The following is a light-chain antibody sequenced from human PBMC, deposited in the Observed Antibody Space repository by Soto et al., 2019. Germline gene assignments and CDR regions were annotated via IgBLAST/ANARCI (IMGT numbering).Light chain of an antibody. CDR2: AAS. J-gene: IGKJ1*01. CDR3: QKYNSAPWT. V-gene: IGKV1-27*01. Sequence: DIQMTQSPSSLSASVGDRVTITCRASQGISNYLAWYQQKPGKVPKLLIYAASTLQSGVPSRFSGSGSGTEFTLAISSPQPEDGTTYYCQKYNSAPWTFGQGNKVEI. CDR1: QGISNY.